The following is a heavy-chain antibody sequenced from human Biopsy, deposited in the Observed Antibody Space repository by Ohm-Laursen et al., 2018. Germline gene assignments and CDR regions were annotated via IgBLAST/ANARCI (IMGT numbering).Heavy chain of an antibody. CDR1: GFTFNIYA. D-gene: IGHD3-10*01. Sequence: SLRLSCAASGFTFNIYAMNWVRQAPGKGLEWVSTISSSSDNIYYVDSVKSRFTISRDNAKNSLYLQMNSLRAEDTAVYYCARSRGSSGIATIYYYGMDVWGQGTTVTVSS. CDR3: ARSRGSSGIATIYYYGMDV. J-gene: IGHJ6*02. CDR2: ISSSSDNI. V-gene: IGHV3-21*01.